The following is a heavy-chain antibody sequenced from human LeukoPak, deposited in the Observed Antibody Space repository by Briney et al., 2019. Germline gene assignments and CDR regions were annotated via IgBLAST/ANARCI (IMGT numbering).Heavy chain of an antibody. CDR3: ARDLRAIYNYGFGDAFDI. Sequence: ASVKVSCKASGYTFTSYGISWVRQAPGQGLEWMGWISAYNGNTNYAQKLQGRVTMTTDTSTSTAYMELRSLRSDDTAVYYCARDLRAIYNYGFGDAFDIWGQGTMVTVSS. CDR1: GYTFTSYG. CDR2: ISAYNGNT. V-gene: IGHV1-18*01. D-gene: IGHD5-18*01. J-gene: IGHJ3*02.